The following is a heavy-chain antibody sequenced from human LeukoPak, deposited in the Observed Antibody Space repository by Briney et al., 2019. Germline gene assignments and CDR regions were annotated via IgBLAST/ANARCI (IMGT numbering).Heavy chain of an antibody. V-gene: IGHV1-18*01. CDR3: ARGIPHCGGDCYSSGDAFDI. D-gene: IGHD2-21*02. CDR2: ISAYNGNT. J-gene: IGHJ3*02. Sequence: ASVKVSCTASGYTFTSYGISWVRQAPGQGLEWMGWISAYNGNTNYAQKFQGRVTITADESTSTDYMELSSLRSEETAVYYCARGIPHCGGDCYSSGDAFDIWGQGAMVTVCS. CDR1: GYTFTSYG.